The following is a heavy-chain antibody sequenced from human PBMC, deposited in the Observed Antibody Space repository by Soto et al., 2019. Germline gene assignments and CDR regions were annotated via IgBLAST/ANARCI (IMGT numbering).Heavy chain of an antibody. V-gene: IGHV1-2*02. CDR3: SRNTYSRRWVGGIDA. Sequence: ASVKVSCKASGYTFTDYYIHWVRQAPGQGLEWMGWINPNSGGINYAQKFQGRVSVTRETSVTTGYMELSRLRSDVTAVYSCSRNTYSRRWVGGIDAWGQGTPVTVSS. D-gene: IGHD1-26*01. CDR2: INPNSGGI. J-gene: IGHJ6*02. CDR1: GYTFTDYY.